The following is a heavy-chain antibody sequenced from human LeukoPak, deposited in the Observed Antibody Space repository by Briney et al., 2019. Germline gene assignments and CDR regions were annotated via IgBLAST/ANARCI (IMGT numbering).Heavy chain of an antibody. Sequence: GGSLRLSCAASGFTFSSYWMSWVRQAPGKGLEWVANIKQDGSEKYYADSVKGRFTISRDNAKNSLYLQMNSLRAEDTAVYYCARELRNNWFDPWGQGTLVTVSS. J-gene: IGHJ5*02. CDR1: GFTFSSYW. CDR2: IKQDGSEK. V-gene: IGHV3-7*03. CDR3: ARELRNNWFDP.